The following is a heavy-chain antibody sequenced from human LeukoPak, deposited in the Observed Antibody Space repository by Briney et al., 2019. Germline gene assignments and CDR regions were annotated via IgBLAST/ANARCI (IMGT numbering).Heavy chain of an antibody. V-gene: IGHV4-39*07. Sequence: SETLSLTCTVSGGSISSSSYYWGWIRQPPGKGLEWIGDIDHSGSTNYNPSLKSRVTISVDTSKNQFSLKLTSVTAADTAVYYCTRGRVRGGYWGQGTLVTVSS. J-gene: IGHJ4*02. CDR3: TRGRVRGGY. D-gene: IGHD3-10*01. CDR2: IDHSGST. CDR1: GGSISSSSYY.